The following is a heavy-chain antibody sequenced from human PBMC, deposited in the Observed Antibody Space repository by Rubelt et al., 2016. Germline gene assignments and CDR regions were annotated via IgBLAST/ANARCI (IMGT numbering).Heavy chain of an antibody. CDR2: IYYSGST. V-gene: IGHV4-59*01. D-gene: IGHD3-3*01. CDR3: AREAHARYTIFGVVTNAYNWFDP. J-gene: IGHJ5*02. CDR1: GGSISSYY. Sequence: QVQLQESGPGLVKPSETLSLTCTVSGGSISSYYWSRIRQPPGKGLEWIGYIYYSGSTNYNPSLKSRVTISVDTSKNQFSLKLSSVTAADTAVYYCAREAHARYTIFGVVTNAYNWFDPWGQGTLVTVSS.